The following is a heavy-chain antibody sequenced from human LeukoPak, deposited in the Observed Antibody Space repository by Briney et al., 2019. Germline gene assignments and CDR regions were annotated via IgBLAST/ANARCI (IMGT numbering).Heavy chain of an antibody. CDR2: IKSDGST. D-gene: IGHD3-22*01. CDR3: ARAPSEIGGYYPEYFRH. V-gene: IGHV3-74*01. Sequence: GGSLRLSCAASGFTFSSYWMHWVRQIPGKGLVWVSRIKSDGSTNYADSVKGRFTISRDNAKSTLSLQMNSLRAEDTGVYYCARAPSEIGGYYPEYFRHWGQGTLVTVSS. J-gene: IGHJ1*01. CDR1: GFTFSSYW.